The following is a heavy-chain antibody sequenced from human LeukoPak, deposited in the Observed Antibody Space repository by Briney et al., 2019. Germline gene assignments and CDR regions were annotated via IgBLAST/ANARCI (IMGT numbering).Heavy chain of an antibody. D-gene: IGHD5-18*01. Sequence: SQTLSLTCTVSGGSISSVDYYWSWIRQPPGKGLEWIGYIYYSGSTYYNPSLKSRVTISVDTSKNQFSLKLSSVTAADTAVYYCASSHGDSYGIDYWGQGTLVTVSS. CDR2: IYYSGST. V-gene: IGHV4-30-4*01. J-gene: IGHJ4*02. CDR3: ASSHGDSYGIDY. CDR1: GGSISSVDYY.